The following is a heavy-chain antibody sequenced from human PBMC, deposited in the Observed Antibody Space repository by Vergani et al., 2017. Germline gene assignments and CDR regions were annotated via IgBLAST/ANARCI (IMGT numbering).Heavy chain of an antibody. Sequence: QVQLVETGGGVVQPGGSLRLYCATSGFSFNTYGAHWVRQAPGKGLEWVAFIGYDGRIKYNVDSVKGLFTISRDTSKNTLYLQMNRLRPEDTAVYYCATAGAAYCRGASCYDFFEYWCQGTLVTVAS. CDR3: ATAGAAYCRGASCYDFFEY. V-gene: IGHV3-30*02. J-gene: IGHJ4*02. CDR1: GFSFNTYG. D-gene: IGHD2-15*01. CDR2: IGYDGRIK.